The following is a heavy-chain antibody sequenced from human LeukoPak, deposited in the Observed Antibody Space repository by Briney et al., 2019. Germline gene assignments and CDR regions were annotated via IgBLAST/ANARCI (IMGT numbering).Heavy chain of an antibody. J-gene: IGHJ4*02. V-gene: IGHV4-59*01. D-gene: IGHD3-3*01. CDR2: IYYSGGT. CDR3: ARWSGYYYYFDY. Sequence: SETLSLTCTVSGGSISSYYWSWIRQPPGKGLEWIGYIYYSGGTNYNPSLKSRVTISVDTSKNQFSLKLSSVTAADTAVYYCARWSGYYYYFDYWGQGTLVTVSS. CDR1: GGSISSYY.